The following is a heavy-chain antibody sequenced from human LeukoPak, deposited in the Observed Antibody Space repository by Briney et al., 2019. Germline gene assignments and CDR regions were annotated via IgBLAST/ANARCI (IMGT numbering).Heavy chain of an antibody. D-gene: IGHD6-19*01. J-gene: IGHJ4*02. Sequence: TPSETLSLTCAVSGASISSGIYYWTWIRQPAGKGLEWIGRIFTSGNTNYNPSLRGRVAISFDTSKNQFSLNLSSVTAADTAVYYCARDRPHISGSPHFDYWGQGTLVTVSS. CDR2: IFTSGNT. V-gene: IGHV4-61*02. CDR3: ARDRPHISGSPHFDY. CDR1: GASISSGIYY.